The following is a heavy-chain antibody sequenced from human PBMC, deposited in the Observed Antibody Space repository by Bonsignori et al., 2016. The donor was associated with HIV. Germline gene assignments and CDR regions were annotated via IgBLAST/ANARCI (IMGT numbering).Heavy chain of an antibody. D-gene: IGHD3-9*01. CDR1: GDSIDSASYY. V-gene: IGHV4-61*02. CDR2: FYSSGST. Sequence: QVQLQESGPGLVKPSQTLSLTCTVSGDSIDSASYYWNWIRQPAGKGLEWIGRFYSSGSTNYNPSLKSRVTISVDSSKNQFSLKLNSVTAADTAVYYCARYSIVTGYSFDYWGQGTLVIVSS. J-gene: IGHJ4*02. CDR3: ARYSIVTGYSFDY.